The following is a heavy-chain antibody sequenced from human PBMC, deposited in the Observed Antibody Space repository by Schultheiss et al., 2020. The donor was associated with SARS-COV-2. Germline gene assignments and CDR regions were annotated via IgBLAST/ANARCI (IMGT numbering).Heavy chain of an antibody. Sequence: GGSLRLSCAASGFTFSSYWMSWVRQASGKGLEWVANIKQDGSEKYYVDSVKGRFTISRDNAKNSLYLQMNSLRAEDTAVYYCARDRPYYDFWSGYRPGYYYMDVWGKGTTVTVSS. CDR2: IKQDGSEK. D-gene: IGHD3-3*01. J-gene: IGHJ6*03. CDR3: ARDRPYYDFWSGYRPGYYYMDV. CDR1: GFTFSSYW. V-gene: IGHV3-7*01.